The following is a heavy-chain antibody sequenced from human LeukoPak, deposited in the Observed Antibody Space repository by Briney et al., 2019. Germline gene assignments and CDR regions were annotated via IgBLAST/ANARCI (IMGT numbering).Heavy chain of an antibody. D-gene: IGHD3-22*01. J-gene: IGHJ3*02. CDR2: IYTSGST. Sequence: SETLSLTCTVSGGSISSYYWSWIRQPAGKGLEWIGRIYTSGSTNYNPSLKSRVTMSVDTSKNQFSLKLSSVTAADTAVYYCARDKFPEWDYYDSSGYHGAFDIWGQGTMVTVSS. V-gene: IGHV4-4*07. CDR3: ARDKFPEWDYYDSSGYHGAFDI. CDR1: GGSISSYY.